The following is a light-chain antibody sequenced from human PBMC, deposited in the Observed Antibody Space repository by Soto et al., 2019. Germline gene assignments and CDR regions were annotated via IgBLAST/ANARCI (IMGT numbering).Light chain of an antibody. CDR2: DVT. CDR3: CSYAGARTYVL. CDR1: ASDVGSYNL. J-gene: IGLJ3*02. Sequence: QSALSQPASVSGSPGQSITISCTGSASDVGSYNLVSWYQQHPGKAPKLVIYDVTTRPAGISSRFSGSKSGITASLTISGLQAEDGGDYYCCSYAGARTYVLFGGGTKVTVL. V-gene: IGLV2-23*02.